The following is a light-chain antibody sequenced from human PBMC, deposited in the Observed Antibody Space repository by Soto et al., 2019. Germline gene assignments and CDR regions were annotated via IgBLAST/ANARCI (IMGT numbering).Light chain of an antibody. CDR2: GAS. J-gene: IGKJ2*01. CDR3: QQYNKWPPYT. CDR1: QSVSSN. V-gene: IGKV3-15*01. Sequence: EIVMTQSAAILSVSPGERATLSCRASQSVSSNLAWYQQKPGQAPRLLIYGASTGATGIPARFSGSGSGTEFTLTISSLQSEDFAVYYCQQYNKWPPYTFGQGTKLEIK.